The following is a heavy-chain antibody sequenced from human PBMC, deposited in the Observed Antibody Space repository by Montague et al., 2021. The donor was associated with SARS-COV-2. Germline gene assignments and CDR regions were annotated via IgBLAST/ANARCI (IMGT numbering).Heavy chain of an antibody. CDR2: MYYSGNT. CDR3: ARGRWELVVEVIDYYYGMDV. V-gene: IGHV4-39*07. J-gene: IGHJ6*02. Sequence: SETLSLTCTVSISSSRYYWDWIRQPPGRGLEWIGSMYYSGNTYYXPSLESLVTISVDTSKNQFSLKLSPVTAADTAVYYCARGRWELVVEVIDYYYGMDVWGQVSRVTVS. CDR1: ISSSRYY. D-gene: IGHD3-22*01.